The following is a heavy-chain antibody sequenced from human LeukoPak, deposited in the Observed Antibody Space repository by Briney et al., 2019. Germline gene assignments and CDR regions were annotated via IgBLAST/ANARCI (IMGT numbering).Heavy chain of an antibody. Sequence: ASVKVSCKASGYTFTSYGISWVRQAPGQGLEWMGWISAYNGNTNYAQKLQGRVTMTTDTSTSTAYMELRSLRSDDTAVYYCARDHTYDSSGLYDYWGQGTLVTVSS. CDR3: ARDHTYDSSGLYDY. V-gene: IGHV1-18*01. D-gene: IGHD3-22*01. CDR1: GYTFTSYG. CDR2: ISAYNGNT. J-gene: IGHJ4*02.